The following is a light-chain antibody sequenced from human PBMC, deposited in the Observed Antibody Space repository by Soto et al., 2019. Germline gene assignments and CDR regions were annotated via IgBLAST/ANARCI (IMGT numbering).Light chain of an antibody. CDR1: SSDVGAYKY. Sequence: QSVLTQPRSVSASPGRSVTISCTGTSSDVGAYKYVSWYQQHPGRAPRLVLYDVSNRPSGVPDRISGSKSGNTASLTISGLQSEDEADYYCSSYAGNFTPVFGTGTKLTVL. CDR2: DVS. J-gene: IGLJ1*01. V-gene: IGLV2-11*01. CDR3: SSYAGNFTPV.